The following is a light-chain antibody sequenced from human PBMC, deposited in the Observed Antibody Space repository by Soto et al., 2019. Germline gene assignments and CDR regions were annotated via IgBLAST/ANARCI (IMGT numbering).Light chain of an antibody. CDR2: GAS. J-gene: IGKJ1*01. Sequence: EIVMTQSPATLSVSPGERATLSCRASQSVSSGLAWYQQKPGQAPRLLIYGASTRATGIPARFSGSGCGTEFTLTISSLQSEDFAFYYCQQYNKWPWTPGQGTKVEIK. V-gene: IGKV3-15*01. CDR1: QSVSSG. CDR3: QQYNKWPWT.